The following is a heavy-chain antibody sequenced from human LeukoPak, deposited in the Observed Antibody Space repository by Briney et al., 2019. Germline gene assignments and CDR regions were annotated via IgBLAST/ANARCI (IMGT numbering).Heavy chain of an antibody. CDR2: IIPIFGTA. CDR1: GYTFTSYG. D-gene: IGHD3-22*01. J-gene: IGHJ4*02. Sequence: GASVKVSSKASGYTFTSYGISWVRQAPGQGLEWMGGIIPIFGTASYAQKFQGRVTITADESTSTAYMELSSLRSEDTAVYYCASGGITMIENWGQGTLVTVSS. CDR3: ASGGITMIEN. V-gene: IGHV1-69*13.